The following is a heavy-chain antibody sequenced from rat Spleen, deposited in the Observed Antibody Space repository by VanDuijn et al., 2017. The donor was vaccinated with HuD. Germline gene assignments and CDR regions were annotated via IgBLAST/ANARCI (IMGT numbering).Heavy chain of an antibody. D-gene: IGHD1-9*01. CDR3: ARAHTTGIRDWLAY. CDR2: IWGDGST. CDR1: GFSLISHS. Sequence: QVQLKESGPGLVQPSQTLSLICTVSGFSLISHSVHWVRQPPGKGLEWMGGIWGDGSTDYNSVLKSRLSISRDTSKSQVYLKMNSLQSEDTATYYCARAHTTGIRDWLAYWGQGTLVTVSS. V-gene: IGHV2-1*01. J-gene: IGHJ3*01.